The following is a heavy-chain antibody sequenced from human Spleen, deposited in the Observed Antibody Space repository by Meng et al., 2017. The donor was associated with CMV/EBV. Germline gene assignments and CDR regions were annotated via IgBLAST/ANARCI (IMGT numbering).Heavy chain of an antibody. Sequence: SETLSLTCTVSGGSMGTYYWSWIRQAPGKGLEWIGYIYYSTTTKYNASLKSRVTMFMDTSKNQFSMTLTSLTAADTAVYYCATFHCSSSNCYTRNYDVDVWGPGTTVTVSS. D-gene: IGHD2-2*02. CDR2: IYYSTTT. CDR3: ATFHCSSSNCYTRNYDVDV. V-gene: IGHV4-59*01. J-gene: IGHJ6*02. CDR1: GGSMGTYY.